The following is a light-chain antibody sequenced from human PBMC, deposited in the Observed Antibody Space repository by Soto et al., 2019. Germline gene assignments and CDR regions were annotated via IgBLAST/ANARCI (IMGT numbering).Light chain of an antibody. Sequence: EIGFTQSPCTLSLSPGERATLSCRASQSVSSSYLAWYQQKPGQAPRLLIYGTSSRATGIPNRFSGSRSGTDFTLTISRLEAEDFAVYYCQQYGSSRTFGQGTKVDIK. J-gene: IGKJ1*01. V-gene: IGKV3-20*01. CDR2: GTS. CDR3: QQYGSSRT. CDR1: QSVSSSY.